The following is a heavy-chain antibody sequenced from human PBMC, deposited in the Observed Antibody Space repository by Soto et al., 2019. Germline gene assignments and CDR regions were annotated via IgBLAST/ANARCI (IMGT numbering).Heavy chain of an antibody. V-gene: IGHV1-3*01. Sequence: ASVKVSCKASGYTFTSYAMYWVRQAPGQRLEWMGWINAGNGNTKYSQKFQGRVTITRDTSASTAYMELSSLRSEDTAVYYCARVLSPGYSSSWYNAFDIWGQGTMVTGSS. J-gene: IGHJ3*02. D-gene: IGHD6-13*01. CDR1: GYTFTSYA. CDR2: INAGNGNT. CDR3: ARVLSPGYSSSWYNAFDI.